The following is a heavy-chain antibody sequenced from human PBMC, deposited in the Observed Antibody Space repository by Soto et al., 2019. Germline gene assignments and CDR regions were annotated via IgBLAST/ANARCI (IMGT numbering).Heavy chain of an antibody. CDR2: FRTSGDGGTT. CDR3: AKKVNSGPGSQYFDY. Sequence: GGSLRLSCAASGFTFSSYSMSWVRQAPGKGLEWVSGFRTSGDGGTTYYADSVKGRFTISRDNSKNMLFLQMNSLGAEDTAIYYCAKKVNSGPGSQYFDYWGQGTLVTVSS. V-gene: IGHV3-23*01. J-gene: IGHJ4*02. D-gene: IGHD3-10*01. CDR1: GFTFSSYS.